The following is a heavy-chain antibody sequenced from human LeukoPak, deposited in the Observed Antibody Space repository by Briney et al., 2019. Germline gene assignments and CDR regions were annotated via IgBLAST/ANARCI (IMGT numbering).Heavy chain of an antibody. Sequence: SETLSLTCTVSGGSISSSSYYWGWIRQPPGKGLEWIGSIYYSGSTYYNPSLKSRVTISVDTSKNQFSLKLSSVTAAGTAVYYCARVPAAFTYYYDSSGYYNNWFDPCGQGTLVTVSS. J-gene: IGHJ5*02. CDR1: GGSISSSSYY. D-gene: IGHD3-22*01. V-gene: IGHV4-39*01. CDR2: IYYSGST. CDR3: ARVPAAFTYYYDSSGYYNNWFDP.